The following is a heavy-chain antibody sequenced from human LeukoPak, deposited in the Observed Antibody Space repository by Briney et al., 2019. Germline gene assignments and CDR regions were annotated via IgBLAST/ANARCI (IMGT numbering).Heavy chain of an antibody. J-gene: IGHJ4*02. Sequence: GESLKISCKGSGYSFPSYWIAWVRQIPGKGLGWMGIIYLGDSDTRYSPSFQGQITISADKYFSTAYLQWTSLKASDTAMYYCARQDGEMATLPFDYWGQGTLVTVSS. V-gene: IGHV5-51*01. CDR1: GYSFPSYW. CDR2: IYLGDSDT. D-gene: IGHD5-24*01. CDR3: ARQDGEMATLPFDY.